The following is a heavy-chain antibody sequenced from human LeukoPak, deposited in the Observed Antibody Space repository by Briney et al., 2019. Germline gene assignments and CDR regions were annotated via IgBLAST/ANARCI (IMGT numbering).Heavy chain of an antibody. D-gene: IGHD2-21*01. V-gene: IGHV4-39*01. CDR2: IYYSGST. CDR1: GGSISSSSYY. CDR3: ARGVFMTSGRYFYYMDL. J-gene: IGHJ6*03. Sequence: SETLSLTCTVSGGSISSSSYYWGWIRQPPGKGLEWIGSIYYSGSTYYNPSLKSRVTISVDTSKNQFSLKLSSVTAADTATYYCARGVFMTSGRYFYYMDLWGTGTTVTVSS.